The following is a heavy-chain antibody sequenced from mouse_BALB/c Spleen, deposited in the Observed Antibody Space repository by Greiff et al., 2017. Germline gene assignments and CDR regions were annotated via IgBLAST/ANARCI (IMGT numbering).Heavy chain of an antibody. CDR2: ISYSGST. CDR1: GYSITSDYA. CDR3: ARSEGYDRGSDY. D-gene: IGHD2-2*01. V-gene: IGHV3-2*02. Sequence: VQLKESGPGLVKPSQSLSLTCTVTGYSITSDYAWTWIRQFPGNKLEWMGYISYSGSTSYNPSLKSRISITRDTSKNQFFLQLNSVTTEDTATYYCARSEGYDRGSDYWGQGTTLTVSS. J-gene: IGHJ2*01.